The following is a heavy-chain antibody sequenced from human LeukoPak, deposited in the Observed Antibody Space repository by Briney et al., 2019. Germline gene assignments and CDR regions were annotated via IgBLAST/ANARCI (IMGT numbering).Heavy chain of an antibody. J-gene: IGHJ4*02. V-gene: IGHV3-7*03. CDR3: AKAEGDWSGYFDY. CDR2: INQDGSEK. CDR1: GFTFSSYW. D-gene: IGHD3-3*01. Sequence: GGSLRLSCAASGFTFSSYWMIWVRQAPGKGLEWVANINQDGSEKFYVDSVRGRFTISRDNSKNSLYLQMNSLRAEDTALYYCAKAEGDWSGYFDYWGQGTLVTVSS.